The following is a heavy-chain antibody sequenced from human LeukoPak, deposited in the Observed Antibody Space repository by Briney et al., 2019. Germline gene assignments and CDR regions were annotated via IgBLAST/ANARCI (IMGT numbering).Heavy chain of an antibody. J-gene: IGHJ5*02. D-gene: IGHD3-10*02. CDR2: INTDGSTT. Sequence: PGGSLRLSCAASGFTFSSYWMHWVRQAPGKGLVWVSRINTDGSTTSYADSVKGRFIISRDNAKNTLSLQMNSLTAEDTAVYYCARVPRYYYDRGWFDPWGQGTLVTVSS. V-gene: IGHV3-74*01. CDR1: GFTFSSYW. CDR3: ARVPRYYYDRGWFDP.